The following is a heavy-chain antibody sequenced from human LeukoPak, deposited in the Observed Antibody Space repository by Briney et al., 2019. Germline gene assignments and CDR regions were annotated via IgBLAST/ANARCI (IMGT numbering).Heavy chain of an antibody. CDR2: IHYSGST. CDR3: ARGDSSGYFPHYYYYYGMDV. V-gene: IGHV4-59*11. CDR1: GGSISNHY. J-gene: IGHJ6*02. Sequence: SETLSLTCTVSGGSISNHYWSWIRQPPGKGLEWIGYIHYSGSTNYNPSLKSRVTISVDTSKNQFSLKLSSVTAADTAVYYCARGDSSGYFPHYYYYYGMDVWGQGTTVTVSS. D-gene: IGHD3-22*01.